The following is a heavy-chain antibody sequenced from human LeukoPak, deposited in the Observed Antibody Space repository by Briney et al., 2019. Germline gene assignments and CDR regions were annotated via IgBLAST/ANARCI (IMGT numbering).Heavy chain of an antibody. Sequence: GGSLRLSCAASGFTFSSYAMTWVRQAPGKGLEWVSSISGSGGSTYYADSVKGRFTISRDNSKTTLYLQMNSLRAEDTAVYYCAKVFYPAAGTGRVDFPFDYWGQGTLVTVSS. CDR1: GFTFSSYA. D-gene: IGHD6-13*01. V-gene: IGHV3-23*01. J-gene: IGHJ4*02. CDR2: ISGSGGST. CDR3: AKVFYPAAGTGRVDFPFDY.